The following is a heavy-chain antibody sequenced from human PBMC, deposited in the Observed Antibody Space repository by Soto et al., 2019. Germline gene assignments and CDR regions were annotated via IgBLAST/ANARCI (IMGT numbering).Heavy chain of an antibody. D-gene: IGHD6-19*01. Sequence: AGGSLRLSCAASGFTFSNYDMLWVRQAPGKGLEWVLIICTCGYTYYPGSVKCRFTISRENAKNSFYLQMNSLRAEDTAVYYCASSHTQWHYGMDVWGQGTTVTVSS. CDR3: ASSHTQWHYGMDV. V-gene: IGHV3-13*01. CDR1: GFTFSNYD. J-gene: IGHJ6*02. CDR2: ICTCGYT.